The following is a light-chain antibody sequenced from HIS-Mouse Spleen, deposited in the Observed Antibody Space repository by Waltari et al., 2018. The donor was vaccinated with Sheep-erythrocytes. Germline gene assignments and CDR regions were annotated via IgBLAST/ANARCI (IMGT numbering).Light chain of an antibody. Sequence: QSALTQPASVSGSPGQSITTSCTGTSSDVGGYNYVSWYQQHPGKAPKLMIYDVSNRPSGVSNRFSGLQAEDEADYYCSSYTSSSTVVFGGGTKLTVL. CDR2: DVS. V-gene: IGLV2-14*03. CDR3: SSYTSSSTVV. J-gene: IGLJ2*01. CDR1: SSDVGGYNY.